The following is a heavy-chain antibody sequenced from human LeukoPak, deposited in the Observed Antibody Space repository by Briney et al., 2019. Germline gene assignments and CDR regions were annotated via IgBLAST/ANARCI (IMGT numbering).Heavy chain of an antibody. J-gene: IGHJ4*02. D-gene: IGHD6-13*01. CDR1: GGSISSYY. Sequence: SETLSLTCTVSGGSISSYYWSLIRQHPGKGLEWIGYIYYSGSTYYNPSLKSRVTISVDTSKNQFSLKLSSVTAADTAVYYCARAYSSSWYGGVFDYWGQGTLVTVSS. V-gene: IGHV4-59*06. CDR2: IYYSGST. CDR3: ARAYSSSWYGGVFDY.